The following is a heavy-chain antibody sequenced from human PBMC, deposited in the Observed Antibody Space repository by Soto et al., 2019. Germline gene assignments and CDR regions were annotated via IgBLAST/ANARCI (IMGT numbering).Heavy chain of an antibody. Sequence: QVQLVESGGGLVKPGGSLRLSCAASGFVFSDYYMSWFRQAPGRGLEWVSYISNTAYTIYYADSVKGRFTISRVNARNLLYLQMNSLRAEDTAVYYCARDRGASMVRGVMDYFMDVLGNGTTVSVSS. CDR3: ARDRGASMVRGVMDYFMDV. CDR2: ISNTAYTI. J-gene: IGHJ6*03. V-gene: IGHV3-11*01. D-gene: IGHD3-10*01. CDR1: GFVFSDYY.